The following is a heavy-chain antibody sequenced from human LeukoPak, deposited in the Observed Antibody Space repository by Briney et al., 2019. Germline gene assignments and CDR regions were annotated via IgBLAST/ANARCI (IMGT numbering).Heavy chain of an antibody. Sequence: SETLSLTCAVYGGSFSGYYWSRIRQPPGKGLEWIGEINHSGSTNYNPSLKSRVTISVDTPKNQFSLKLSSVTAADTAVYYCARIRLPLGYCSSTSCYGAFDYWGQGTLVTVSS. CDR3: ARIRLPLGYCSSTSCYGAFDY. CDR1: GGSFSGYY. V-gene: IGHV4-34*01. CDR2: INHSGST. J-gene: IGHJ4*02. D-gene: IGHD2-2*01.